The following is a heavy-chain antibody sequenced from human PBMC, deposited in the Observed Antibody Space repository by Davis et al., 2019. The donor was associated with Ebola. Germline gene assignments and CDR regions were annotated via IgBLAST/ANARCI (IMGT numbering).Heavy chain of an antibody. J-gene: IGHJ5*02. CDR3: ARAPVAARGSNWFDP. V-gene: IGHV1-69*13. D-gene: IGHD2-15*01. CDR1: GGTFSSYA. Sequence: AASVKVSCKASGGTFSSYAISWVRQAPGQGLEWMGGIIPIFGTANYAQKFQGRVTITADESTSTAYMELSSLRSEDTAVYYCARAPVAARGSNWFDPWGQGTLVTVSS. CDR2: IIPIFGTA.